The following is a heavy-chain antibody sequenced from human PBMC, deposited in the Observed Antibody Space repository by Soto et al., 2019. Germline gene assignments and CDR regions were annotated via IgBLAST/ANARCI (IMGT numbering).Heavy chain of an antibody. Sequence: EVQLLESGGGLVQPGGSLRLSCTASGFTFSSYAMSWVRQAPGKELEWVSTISGNSGKTNYAESVKGRFSISRDNSKNTVHLQLDSLSAEDTAVYFCAKRGSVPMELYYFHQWGHGTLVTVSS. CDR2: ISGNSGKT. CDR1: GFTFSSYA. D-gene: IGHD1-7*01. CDR3: AKRGSVPMELYYFHQ. V-gene: IGHV3-23*01. J-gene: IGHJ4*01.